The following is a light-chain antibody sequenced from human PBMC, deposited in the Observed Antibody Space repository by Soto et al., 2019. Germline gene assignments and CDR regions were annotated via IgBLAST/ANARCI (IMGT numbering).Light chain of an antibody. J-gene: IGLJ1*01. V-gene: IGLV2-14*01. Sequence: QSALTQPASVAGSPGQWITISCTGTFSDVGGYNYVSWYQQHPGKAPKLIIYEVSNRPSGVSNRFSGSKSGHTASLTISGLQSEDEADYVCNPYTSYTPLEVFGTGTKLTVL. CDR3: NPYTSYTPLEV. CDR2: EVS. CDR1: FSDVGGYNY.